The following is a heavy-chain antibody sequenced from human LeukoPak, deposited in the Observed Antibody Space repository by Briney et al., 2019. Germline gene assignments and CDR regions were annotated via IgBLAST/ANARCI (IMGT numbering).Heavy chain of an antibody. CDR2: ISYRGST. D-gene: IGHD4-11*01. J-gene: IGHJ3*01. CDR1: GGSISSFY. Sequence: SETLSLTCAVSGGSISSFYWSWIRQPPGQGLEWIGYISYRGSTNYNPSLKSRVTISVDTSKKQLSLKLSSVTAADTAVYYCARALSGTTDVFDVWGQGKVITVSS. CDR3: ARALSGTTDVFDV. V-gene: IGHV4-59*01.